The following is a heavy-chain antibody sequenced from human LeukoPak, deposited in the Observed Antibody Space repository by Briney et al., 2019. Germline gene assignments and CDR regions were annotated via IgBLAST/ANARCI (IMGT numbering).Heavy chain of an antibody. CDR1: GFSFSNYD. CDR2: TSPTGGYT. CDR3: AKKPATMKFPFYI. D-gene: IGHD2-2*01. V-gene: IGHV3-23*01. J-gene: IGHJ4*02. Sequence: PGGSLRLSCAGSGFSFSNYDMGWVRQTPGKGLEWVSATSPTGGYTEDADSVKGRFTISRDNSQNTLFLQMHSLRAEDTAVYYWAKKPATMKFPFYIWGQGTMVTV.